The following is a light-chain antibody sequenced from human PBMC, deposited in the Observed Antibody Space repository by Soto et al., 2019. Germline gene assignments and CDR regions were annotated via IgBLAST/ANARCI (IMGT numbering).Light chain of an antibody. CDR1: QGIRNF. V-gene: IGKV1-27*01. CDR2: AAS. J-gene: IGKJ3*01. CDR3: QKYSSVPV. Sequence: DIQMTQSPTSLSASVGDRVTITCRASQGIRNFVAWYHQKPGKAPKLLIYAASTLQSGVPSRFSGSGSGTDFTLPINSLQPEDVATYSCQKYSSVPVFGPGTKVEIK.